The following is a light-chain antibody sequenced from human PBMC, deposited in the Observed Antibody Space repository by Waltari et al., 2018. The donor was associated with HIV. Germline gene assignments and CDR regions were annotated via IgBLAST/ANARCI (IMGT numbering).Light chain of an antibody. Sequence: DIVMTQSPASVAVALGEKATMKCKSSQSLLHRSKRRHFLSWYQQKPGQRPKLLISWASSRESGVPDRFTGGGSGTDFNLTITSVQAEDVGFYFCQQYYTTLWTFGQGTKVEV. J-gene: IGKJ1*01. CDR1: QSLLHRSKRRHF. CDR2: WAS. CDR3: QQYYTTLWT. V-gene: IGKV4-1*01.